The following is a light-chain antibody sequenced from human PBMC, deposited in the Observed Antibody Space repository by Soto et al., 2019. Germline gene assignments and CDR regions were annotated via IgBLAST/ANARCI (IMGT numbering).Light chain of an antibody. CDR1: SSDVGRYNL. J-gene: IGLJ3*02. CDR2: EGS. Sequence: QSALTQPASVSGSPGQSITISCTGSSSDVGRYNLVSWHQQYPGKATKLMIYEGSKRPSGVSNRFSGSKSGNTASLTISGLQAEDEADYYCCSYAGRSTLVFGGGTKVTVL. V-gene: IGLV2-23*01. CDR3: CSYAGRSTLV.